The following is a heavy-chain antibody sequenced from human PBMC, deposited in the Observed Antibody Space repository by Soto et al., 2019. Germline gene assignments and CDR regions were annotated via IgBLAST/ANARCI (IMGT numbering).Heavy chain of an antibody. CDR3: ARGAHYSSPFRWFDP. V-gene: IGHV4-31*03. Sequence: PSETLPLTCTVSGGSISSGGYYWSWIRQHPGKGLEWIGYIYYSGSTYYNPSLRSRVTISVDTSKNQFSLKLSSVTAADTAVYYCARGAHYSSPFRWFDPWGQGTLVTVSS. J-gene: IGHJ5*02. D-gene: IGHD6-13*01. CDR2: IYYSGST. CDR1: GGSISSGGYY.